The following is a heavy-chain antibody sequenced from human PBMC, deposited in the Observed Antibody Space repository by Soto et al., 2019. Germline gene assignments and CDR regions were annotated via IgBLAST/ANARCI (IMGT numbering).Heavy chain of an antibody. J-gene: IGHJ4*02. CDR3: ARRARVGRQLWLPFDY. CDR2: VNPQSGNT. V-gene: IGHV1-8*01. CDR1: GYTFSSYD. Sequence: QVQLVQSGAEVRKPGASVKVSCKGSGYTFSSYDINWVRQASGQGLEWMGWVNPQSGNTGYAQKFQGRVTMTRDFFIDTVCMELSSLTSEDTAVYYCARRARVGRQLWLPFDYWAQGTLVTVSS. D-gene: IGHD5-18*01.